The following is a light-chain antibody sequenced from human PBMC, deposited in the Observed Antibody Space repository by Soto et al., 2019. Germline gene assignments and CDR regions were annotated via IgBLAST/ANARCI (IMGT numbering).Light chain of an antibody. CDR2: DAS. V-gene: IGKV1-5*01. Sequence: DIQMTQSPSTLSASVGDRVTITCRASQSISSWLAWYQQKPGKAPKLLIYDASSLESGVPSRFSGSGSGTEFTLTISSLQHDDFATYYCQQYNSYSPFGQGTKVEIK. J-gene: IGKJ1*01. CDR3: QQYNSYSP. CDR1: QSISSW.